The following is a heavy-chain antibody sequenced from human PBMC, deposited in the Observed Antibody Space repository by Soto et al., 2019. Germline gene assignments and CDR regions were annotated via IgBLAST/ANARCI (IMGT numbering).Heavy chain of an antibody. CDR2: ITKSSRTI. CDR3: TRDHGYGYGMDV. D-gene: IGHD4-17*01. V-gene: IGHV3-48*01. J-gene: IGHJ6*02. CDR1: GFTFSTYS. Sequence: EVQLVESGGGLVQPGVSLRLSCAASGFTFSTYSMNWVRQAPGKGLEWISYITKSSRTIYYADSVKGRFTISRDNAKNSLYLKMHSLRAEDTAVYYCTRDHGYGYGMDVWGQGTTVTVSS.